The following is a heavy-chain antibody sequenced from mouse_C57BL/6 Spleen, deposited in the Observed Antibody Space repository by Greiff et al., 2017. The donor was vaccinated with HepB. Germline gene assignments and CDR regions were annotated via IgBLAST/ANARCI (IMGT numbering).Heavy chain of an antibody. CDR1: GYTFTDYY. J-gene: IGHJ4*01. Sequence: VQLQQSGPELVKPGASVKISCKASGYTFTDYYMNWVKQSHGKSLEWIGDINPNNGGTSYNQKFKGKATLTVDKSSSTAYMELRSLTSEDSAVYYCAILWLPYYAMDYWGQGTSVTVSS. CDR2: INPNNGGT. CDR3: AILWLPYYAMDY. V-gene: IGHV1-26*01. D-gene: IGHD2-2*01.